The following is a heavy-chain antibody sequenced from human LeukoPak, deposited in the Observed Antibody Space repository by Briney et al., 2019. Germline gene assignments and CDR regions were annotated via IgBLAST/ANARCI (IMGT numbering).Heavy chain of an antibody. D-gene: IGHD4-17*01. Sequence: PGGSLRLSCAAYGFDFCSYEMNWVRQAPGKGLQWVSHISTSVSTIYYGDSVKGRFTISRDNAKNSLFLHMNILRAEDTAVYYCARGSDYGVGAFDIWGQGTMVTVSS. V-gene: IGHV3-48*03. J-gene: IGHJ3*02. CDR2: ISTSVSTI. CDR3: ARGSDYGVGAFDI. CDR1: GFDFCSYE.